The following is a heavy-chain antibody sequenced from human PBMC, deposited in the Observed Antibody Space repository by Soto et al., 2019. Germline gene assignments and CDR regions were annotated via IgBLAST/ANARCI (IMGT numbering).Heavy chain of an antibody. V-gene: IGHV3-23*01. Sequence: GGSLRLSCAASGFTFSSYAMNWVRQAPGKGLEWVSGVSGNDGSTNYADSVRGRFTISRDTSRDTLYLQLNSLIAEDTAVYYCAKGYCGSTRCSFDYWGQGTLVTVSS. CDR1: GFTFSSYA. CDR3: AKGYCGSTRCSFDY. J-gene: IGHJ4*02. D-gene: IGHD2-2*01. CDR2: VSGNDGST.